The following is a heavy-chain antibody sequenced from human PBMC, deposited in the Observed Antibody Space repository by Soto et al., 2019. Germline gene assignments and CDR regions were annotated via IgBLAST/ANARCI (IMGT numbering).Heavy chain of an antibody. CDR2: VNPSGGSA. D-gene: IGHD2-15*01. J-gene: IGHJ1*01. CDR1: RYIFTAYS. CDR3: AREENCRGGTCYSEYFHH. Sequence: ASVKVSCKTSRYIFTAYSMHWVRQAPGQGPEWMGVVNPSGGSAHYAQSFEGRVTLTRDTSTSTFYMELSSLRSEDTAVYYCAREENCRGGTCYSEYFHHWGQGTLVTVSS. V-gene: IGHV1-46*01.